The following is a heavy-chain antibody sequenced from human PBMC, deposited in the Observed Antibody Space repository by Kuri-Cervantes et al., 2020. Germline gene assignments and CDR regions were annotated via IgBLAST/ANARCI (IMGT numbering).Heavy chain of an antibody. J-gene: IGHJ6*03. D-gene: IGHD4-17*01. CDR3: ARFGHYGDYATRYYYYYYMDV. CDR2: VYYSVST. V-gene: IGHV4-39*07. CDR1: GGSISSSYY. Sequence: GSLRLSCSVSGGSISSSYYCGWIRQPPGKGLEWIGSVYYSVSTYYNPSLKSRVTISVDTSKNQFSLRLSSVTAADTAVYYCARFGHYGDYATRYYYYYYMDVWGKGTTVTVSS.